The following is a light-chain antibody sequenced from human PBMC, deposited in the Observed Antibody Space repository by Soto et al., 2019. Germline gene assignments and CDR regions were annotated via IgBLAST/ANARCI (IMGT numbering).Light chain of an antibody. CDR1: QSISSW. J-gene: IGKJ1*01. CDR3: QQYNSYSRT. CDR2: DAS. Sequence: EIQMTQSPSTLSASVGDRDTITCLASQSISSWLAWYQQKPGKAPKLLIYDASSLESVVSSRFSGSGSGTEFTLTISSLQPDDFATYYCQQYNSYSRTFGQGTKVDIK. V-gene: IGKV1-5*01.